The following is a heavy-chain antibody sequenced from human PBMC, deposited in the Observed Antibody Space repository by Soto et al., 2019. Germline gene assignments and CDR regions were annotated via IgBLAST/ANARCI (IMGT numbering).Heavy chain of an antibody. J-gene: IGHJ3*02. CDR1: GFTFSSYA. Sequence: EVQLLESGGGLVQPGGSLRLSCAASGFTFSSYAMNWVRQAPGKGLEWVSAISGSGGSTYYADSVKGRFTISRDNSKNTLYLQMNSLRAEDKAVYSCATPIGGYDAFDIWGQGTMVTVSS. D-gene: IGHD3-16*01. CDR3: ATPIGGYDAFDI. V-gene: IGHV3-23*01. CDR2: ISGSGGST.